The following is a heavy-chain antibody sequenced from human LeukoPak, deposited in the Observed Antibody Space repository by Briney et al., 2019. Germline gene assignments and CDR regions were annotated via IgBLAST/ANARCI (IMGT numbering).Heavy chain of an antibody. CDR3: AGFGGHY. J-gene: IGHJ4*02. CDR1: GFNFSTFA. V-gene: IGHV3-23*01. CDR2: LSGSGAAT. Sequence: GGSLRLSCAASGFNFSTFAMTWVRQTPEKGLEWVSSLSGSGAATYYADSVKGRFTISRDNAKSTLYLQMNSVGVEDTAVYYCAGFGGHYWGQGTLVLVSS. D-gene: IGHD2-15*01.